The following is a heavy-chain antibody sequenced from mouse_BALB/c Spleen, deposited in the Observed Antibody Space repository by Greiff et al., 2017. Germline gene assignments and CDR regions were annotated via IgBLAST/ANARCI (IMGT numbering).Heavy chain of an antibody. Sequence: VQLQQSGPELGKPGASVKISCKASGYSFTGYNMYWVKQSHRKSLEWIGYIDPYNGGTSYNQKSKGKATLTVDKSSSTAYMHLNSLTSEDSAIYYCARGRYDGVGYWGQGTSVTVSS. D-gene: IGHD2-14*01. J-gene: IGHJ4*01. CDR1: GYSFTGYN. V-gene: IGHV1S135*01. CDR2: IDPYNGGT. CDR3: ARGRYDGVGY.